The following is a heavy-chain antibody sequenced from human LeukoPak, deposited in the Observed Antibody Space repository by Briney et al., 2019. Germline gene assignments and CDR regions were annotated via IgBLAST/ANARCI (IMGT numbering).Heavy chain of an antibody. D-gene: IGHD3-10*01. CDR3: ARDAGGLLWFGELSFDY. V-gene: IGHV3-30*04. Sequence: GRSLRLSCAASGFTFSSYAMHWVRQAPGKGLEWVAVISYDGSNKYYADSVKGRFTISRDNSKNTLYLQMNSLRAEDTAVYYRARDAGGLLWFGELSFDYWGQGTLVTVSS. CDR1: GFTFSSYA. J-gene: IGHJ4*02. CDR2: ISYDGSNK.